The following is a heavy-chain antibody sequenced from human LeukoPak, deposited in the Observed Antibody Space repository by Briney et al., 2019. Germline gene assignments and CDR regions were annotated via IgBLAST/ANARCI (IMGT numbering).Heavy chain of an antibody. Sequence: PGGSLRLSCAASGFTFDDYGMSWVRQAPGKGLEWVSNIRSSGSTIYIADSVKGRFTISRDNAKNSLYLQMNSLRAEDTAVYYCARAYYYDSSGAFDYWGQGTLVTVSS. D-gene: IGHD3-22*01. V-gene: IGHV3-48*04. CDR2: IRSSGSTI. J-gene: IGHJ4*02. CDR1: GFTFDDYG. CDR3: ARAYYYDSSGAFDY.